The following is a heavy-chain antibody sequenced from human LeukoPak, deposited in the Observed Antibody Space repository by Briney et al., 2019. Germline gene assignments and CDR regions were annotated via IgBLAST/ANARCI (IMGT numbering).Heavy chain of an antibody. CDR2: IYYSGST. V-gene: IGHV4-59*01. CDR3: ARVSWTRGQGY. CDR1: GGSISSYY. J-gene: IGHJ4*02. D-gene: IGHD3-10*01. Sequence: SETLSLTCTVSGGSISSYYWSWIRQPPGKGLEWIGYIYYSGSTNYNPSLKSRVTISVDTSKNQFSLKLSSVTAADTAVYYCARVSWTRGQGYWGQGTLVTVSS.